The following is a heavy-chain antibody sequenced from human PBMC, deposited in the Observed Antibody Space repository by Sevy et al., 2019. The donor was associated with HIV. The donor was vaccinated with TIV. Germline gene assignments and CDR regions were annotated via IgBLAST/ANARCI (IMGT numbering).Heavy chain of an antibody. V-gene: IGHV3-53*01. Sequence: GGSLRLSCAASGFTVSSNYMSRVRQAPWKGLEWVSVIYSGGSTYYADSVKGRFTISRDNSKNTLYLQMNSLRAEDTAVYYCARGLDFWSGYLDYWGQGTLVTVSS. D-gene: IGHD3-3*01. CDR3: ARGLDFWSGYLDY. CDR2: IYSGGST. CDR1: GFTVSSNY. J-gene: IGHJ4*02.